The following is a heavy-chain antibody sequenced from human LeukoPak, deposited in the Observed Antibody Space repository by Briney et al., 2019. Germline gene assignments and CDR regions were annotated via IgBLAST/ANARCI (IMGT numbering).Heavy chain of an antibody. Sequence: ASVKVSCKASGGTFSSKAISWVRQAPGQGLEWMGCINVYNGNTNYAQKFQGRITMTRDTSTNTAYMELRSLKSDDTAVYYCARGLVVPAAMGEFDYWGQGTLIAVSS. D-gene: IGHD2-2*01. J-gene: IGHJ4*02. CDR1: GGTFSSKA. CDR2: INVYNGNT. V-gene: IGHV1-18*01. CDR3: ARGLVVPAAMGEFDY.